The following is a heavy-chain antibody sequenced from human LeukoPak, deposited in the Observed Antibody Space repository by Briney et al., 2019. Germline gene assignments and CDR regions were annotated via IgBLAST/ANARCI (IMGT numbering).Heavy chain of an antibody. V-gene: IGHV3-74*01. CDR1: GFTFSIYW. D-gene: IGHD3-3*01. CDR2: INSDGSST. Sequence: GGSLRLSCAASGFTFSIYWMHWVRQVPGKGLVWVSRINSDGSSTSYADSVKGRFTISRDNAKNTLYLQMNSLRAEDTAVYYCARDEDWSGYYGAFDIWGQGTMVTVSS. CDR3: ARDEDWSGYYGAFDI. J-gene: IGHJ3*02.